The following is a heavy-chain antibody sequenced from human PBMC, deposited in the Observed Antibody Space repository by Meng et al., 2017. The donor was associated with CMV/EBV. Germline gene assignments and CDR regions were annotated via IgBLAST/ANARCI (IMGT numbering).Heavy chain of an antibody. CDR1: GFTFSSYA. D-gene: IGHD6-13*01. CDR2: ISSSSSYI. J-gene: IGHJ4*02. CDR3: AGGIAAAGEVDY. V-gene: IGHV3-21*01. Sequence: GGSLRLSCAASGFTFSSYAMSWVRQAPGKGLEWVSSISSSSSYIYYADSVKGRFTISRDNAKNSLYLQMNSLRAEDTAVYYCAGGIAAAGEVDYWGQGTLVTVSS.